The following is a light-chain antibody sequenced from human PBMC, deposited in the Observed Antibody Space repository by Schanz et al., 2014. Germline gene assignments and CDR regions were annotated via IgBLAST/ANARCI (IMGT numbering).Light chain of an antibody. Sequence: QSALTQPASVSGSPGQSLTISCTGTSSDVGGYNYVSWYQQHPGKAPKLMIYDVSNRPSGVSNRFSGSKSGNTASLTISGLQAEDEADYYCCSYVSSTTPYVFGFGTKLTVL. CDR3: CSYVSSTTPYV. J-gene: IGLJ1*01. CDR1: SSDVGGYNY. CDR2: DVS. V-gene: IGLV2-14*01.